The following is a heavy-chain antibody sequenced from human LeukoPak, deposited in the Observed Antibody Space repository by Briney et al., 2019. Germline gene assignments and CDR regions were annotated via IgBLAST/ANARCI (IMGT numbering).Heavy chain of an antibody. V-gene: IGHV3-15*01. D-gene: IGHD3-10*01. CDR3: TTDGTYYYGSGSYYYDY. Sequence: GGSLRLSCAASRFTFSGYAMSWVRQAPGKGLEWVGRIKSRTDGGTTDYAAPVKGRFTISRDDSKNTLYLQMNSLKTEDTAVYYCTTDGTYYYGSGSYYYDYWGQGTLVTVSS. J-gene: IGHJ4*02. CDR2: IKSRTDGGTT. CDR1: RFTFSGYA.